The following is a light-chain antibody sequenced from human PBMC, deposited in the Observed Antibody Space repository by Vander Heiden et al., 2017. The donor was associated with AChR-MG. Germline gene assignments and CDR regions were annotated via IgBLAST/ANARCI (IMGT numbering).Light chain of an antibody. J-gene: IGLJ2*01. CDR3: SSYTRSSILI. V-gene: IGLV2-14*03. CDR2: DVD. Sequence: SALPQPASVSGSPGQSLPIPCTGTRSDIGAYNFVSWYQQHPGKGPKLIIFDVDDRPSGVSGRFSGSKSGNTASLTSSGLQAEDEADYYCSSYTRSSILIFGGGTKLTVL. CDR1: RSDIGAYNF.